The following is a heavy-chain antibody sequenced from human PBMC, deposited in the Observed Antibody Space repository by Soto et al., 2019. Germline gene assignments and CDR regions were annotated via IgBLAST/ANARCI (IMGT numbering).Heavy chain of an antibody. CDR1: GGSFSGYY. D-gene: IGHD6-13*01. CDR2: INHSGST. CDR3: ATSRPGIAAAHYYYGMDV. J-gene: IGHJ6*02. Sequence: QVQLQQWGAGLLKPSETLSLTCAVYGGSFSGYYWSWIRQPPGKGLEWIGEINHSGSTNYNPSLKSRVTISVDTSKNQFSLKLSSVTAADTAVYYSATSRPGIAAAHYYYGMDVWGQGTTVTVSS. V-gene: IGHV4-34*01.